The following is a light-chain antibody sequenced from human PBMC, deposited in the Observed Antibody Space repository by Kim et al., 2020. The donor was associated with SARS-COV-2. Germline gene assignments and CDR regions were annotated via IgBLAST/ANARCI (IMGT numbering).Light chain of an antibody. Sequence: SASVGDRVTITCRASQSMSSWLAWYQQKPGKAPKLLIYKASSLESGVPSRFSGSGSGTEFTLTISSLQPDDFATYYCQQYNSYSQSFGQGTKLEI. CDR2: KAS. CDR3: QQYNSYSQS. V-gene: IGKV1-5*03. CDR1: QSMSSW. J-gene: IGKJ2*03.